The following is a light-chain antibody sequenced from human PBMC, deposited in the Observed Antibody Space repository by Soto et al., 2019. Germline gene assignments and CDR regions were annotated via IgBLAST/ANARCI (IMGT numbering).Light chain of an antibody. V-gene: IGKV3-15*01. CDR2: GAS. Sequence: EIVMTQSPATLSVSPGERVTLSCRASEILSTYLAWYRQKPGQAPRLLIYGASTKATGIPARFSGSGFATDFTLTISSLQSEDFAVYYCQSYNDWPFTFGQGTRLEIK. J-gene: IGKJ5*01. CDR1: EILSTY. CDR3: QSYNDWPFT.